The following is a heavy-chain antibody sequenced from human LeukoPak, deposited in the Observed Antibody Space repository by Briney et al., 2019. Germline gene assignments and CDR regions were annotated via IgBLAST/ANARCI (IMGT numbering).Heavy chain of an antibody. D-gene: IGHD2-8*01. CDR1: GGSINSGGSY. V-gene: IGHV4-31*03. J-gene: IGHJ6*03. Sequence: SETLSLTCTVSGGSINSGGSYWSSIRQHPGKGLEWIGCIYYSWSSYYNPSLKSRVTLSLDTSKNQFSLKLSSVTAADTAVYYCARDNGEYRSIYYYMDVWGKGTTVTVSS. CDR3: ARDNGEYRSIYYYMDV. CDR2: IYYSWSS.